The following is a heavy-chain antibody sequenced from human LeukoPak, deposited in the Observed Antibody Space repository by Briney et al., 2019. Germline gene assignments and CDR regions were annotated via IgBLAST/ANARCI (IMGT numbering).Heavy chain of an antibody. Sequence: PGGSLRLSCAASGFIFRNYGMNWVRQAPGKGLEWVSGIYTNGNTRYADSVRGRFTISRDNSKNTLYLQMHGLRVDDTAVYYCAHLVWEYVGGLDVWGQGTTVTVSS. J-gene: IGHJ6*02. CDR3: AHLVWEYVGGLDV. CDR1: GFIFRNYG. CDR2: IYTNGNT. D-gene: IGHD3/OR15-3a*01. V-gene: IGHV3-23*05.